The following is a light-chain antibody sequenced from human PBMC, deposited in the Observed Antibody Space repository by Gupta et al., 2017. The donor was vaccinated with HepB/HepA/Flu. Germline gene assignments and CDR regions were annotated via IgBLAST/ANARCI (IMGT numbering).Light chain of an antibody. Sequence: DIQMTQSPSSLSASGGDRVTITCRASQSIARYVNWYQQKPGKAPKLLSYAASSLQGGVPSRFSGSGSGTDFSLTISSLQTEDFAAYYCQQTYSIPWTCGQGTKVEVK. J-gene: IGKJ1*01. CDR3: QQTYSIPWT. V-gene: IGKV1-39*01. CDR1: QSIARY. CDR2: AAS.